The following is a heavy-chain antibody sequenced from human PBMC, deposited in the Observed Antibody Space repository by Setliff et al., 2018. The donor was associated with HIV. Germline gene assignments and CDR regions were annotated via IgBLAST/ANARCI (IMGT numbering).Heavy chain of an antibody. CDR2: LREDGSEK. J-gene: IGHJ4*02. CDR1: GFTFSSYW. V-gene: IGHV3-7*03. Sequence: GGSLRLSCAASGFTFSSYWMSWVRQAPGKGLEWVAHLREDGSEKYYVDSVKGRFTISRDNAKSSLYLQMNSLRVEDTAVYYCAKMVGGSRSSGSCYFDYWGQGTLVTVSS. D-gene: IGHD2-15*01. CDR3: AKMVGGSRSSGSCYFDY.